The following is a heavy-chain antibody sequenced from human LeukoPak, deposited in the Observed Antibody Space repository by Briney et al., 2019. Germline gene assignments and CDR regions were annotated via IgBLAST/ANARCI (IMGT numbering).Heavy chain of an antibody. CDR1: GFTFSSYS. CDR2: ISSSSSTI. D-gene: IGHD6-6*01. V-gene: IGHV3-48*01. CDR3: ARLKEYSSSSWASDI. Sequence: GGSLRLSCAASGFTFSSYSMNWVRQAPGKGLEWVSYISSSSSTIYYADSVKGRFTISRDNAKNSLYLQMNSLRAEDTAVYYCARLKEYSSSSWASDIWGQGTMVTVSS. J-gene: IGHJ3*02.